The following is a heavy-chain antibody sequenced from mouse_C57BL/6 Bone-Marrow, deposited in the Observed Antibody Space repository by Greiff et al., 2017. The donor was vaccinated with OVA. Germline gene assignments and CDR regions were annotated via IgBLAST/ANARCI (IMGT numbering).Heavy chain of an antibody. J-gene: IGHJ1*03. Sequence: EVKLVESGGDLVKPGGSLKLSCAASGFTFSSYGMSWVRQTPDKRLEWVATISSGGSYTYYPDSVKGRFTISRDNAKNTLYLQMSSLKSEDTAMYYCARHCGSSPSYWYFDVWGTGTTVTVSS. CDR2: ISSGGSYT. V-gene: IGHV5-6*01. D-gene: IGHD1-1*01. CDR1: GFTFSSYG. CDR3: ARHCGSSPSYWYFDV.